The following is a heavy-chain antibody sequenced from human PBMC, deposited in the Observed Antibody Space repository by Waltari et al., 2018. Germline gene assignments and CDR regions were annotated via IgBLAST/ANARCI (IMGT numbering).Heavy chain of an antibody. CDR2: INLGGDT. CDR1: GSNVNNYY. J-gene: IGHJ5*01. D-gene: IGHD3-10*01. Sequence: EVHLVESGGGLVQPGGSLRLSCAVSGSNVNNYYMHWVRQAPGKGLEWVSVINLGGDTYYGDSVKGRFTISRDNSKNTLDLQVNSLRSDDTAVYFCARGRGFIIDTWGHGTLVTVSS. V-gene: IGHV3-66*02. CDR3: ARGRGFIIDT.